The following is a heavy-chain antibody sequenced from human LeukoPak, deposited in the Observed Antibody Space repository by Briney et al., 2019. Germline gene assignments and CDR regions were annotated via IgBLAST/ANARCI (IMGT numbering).Heavy chain of an antibody. V-gene: IGHV3-74*01. CDR3: ARDRWVAADFHYYYAMDV. D-gene: IGHD6-25*01. CDR1: GFTFSSHW. J-gene: IGHJ6*02. Sequence: GGSLRLSCAASGFTFSSHWTHWVRQPPGKGLVWVSRINGDGGSTNYADSVKGRFTISRDNAKNTLYLQVNSLRVEDTAIYYCARDRWVAADFHYYYAMDVWGQGTTVTVSS. CDR2: INGDGGST.